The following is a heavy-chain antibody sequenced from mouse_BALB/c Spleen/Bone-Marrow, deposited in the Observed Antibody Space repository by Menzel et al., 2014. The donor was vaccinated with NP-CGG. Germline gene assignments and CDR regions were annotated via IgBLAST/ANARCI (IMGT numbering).Heavy chain of an antibody. D-gene: IGHD2-1*01. Sequence: EVMLVESGGGLVRPGGSRKLSCAASGFTFSYFGMHWVRQAPEKGLEWVAFISSGSSAIYYADTVKGRFTISRDNPKNTLFLQMTSLRSEDTAMYYCARGNVNLLFDCWGQGTTLTVSS. CDR2: ISSGSSAI. V-gene: IGHV5-17*02. J-gene: IGHJ2*01. CDR1: GFTFSYFG. CDR3: ARGNVNLLFDC.